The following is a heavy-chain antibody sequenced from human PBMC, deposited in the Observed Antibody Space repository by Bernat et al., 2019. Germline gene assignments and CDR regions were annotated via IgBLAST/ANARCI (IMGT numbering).Heavy chain of an antibody. V-gene: IGHV3-33*01. CDR3: ARASLGYYDSSGYSYYFDY. Sequence: QVQLVESGGGVVQPGRSLRLSCAASGFTFSSYGMHWVRQAPGKGLEWVAVIWYDGSNKYYADSVKGRFTISRDNSKNTLYLQMNSLRAEDTAVYYCARASLGYYDSSGYSYYFDYWGQGTLVTVSS. J-gene: IGHJ4*02. CDR1: GFTFSSYG. CDR2: IWYDGSNK. D-gene: IGHD3-22*01.